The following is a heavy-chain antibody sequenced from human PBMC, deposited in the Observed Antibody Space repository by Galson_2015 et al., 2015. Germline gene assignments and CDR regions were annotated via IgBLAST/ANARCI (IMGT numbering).Heavy chain of an antibody. J-gene: IGHJ6*02. CDR2: INPNSGGT. Sequence: SVKVSCKASGYTFTGYYMRWVRQAPGQGLEWMGRINPNSGGTNYAQKFQGRVTMTRDTSISTAYMELSRLRSDDTAVYYCARADSSSWTRYGMDVWGQGTTVTVSS. D-gene: IGHD6-13*01. CDR3: ARADSSSWTRYGMDV. CDR1: GYTFTGYY. V-gene: IGHV1-2*06.